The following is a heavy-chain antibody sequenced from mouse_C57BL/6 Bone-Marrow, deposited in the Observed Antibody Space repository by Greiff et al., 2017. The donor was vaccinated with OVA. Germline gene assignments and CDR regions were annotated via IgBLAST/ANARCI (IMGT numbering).Heavy chain of an antibody. CDR1: GYTFTSYW. D-gene: IGHD1-1*01. J-gene: IGHJ2*01. CDR3: TRDGLPYGSRPHY. Sequence: VQLQQSGTVLARPGASVKMSCKTSGYTFTSYWTHWVKQRPGQGLEWIGAIYPGNSDTSYNQKFKGKAKLTAVTSASTAYMELSSLTNEDSAVYYCTRDGLPYGSRPHYWGQGTTLTVSS. CDR2: IYPGNSDT. V-gene: IGHV1-5*01.